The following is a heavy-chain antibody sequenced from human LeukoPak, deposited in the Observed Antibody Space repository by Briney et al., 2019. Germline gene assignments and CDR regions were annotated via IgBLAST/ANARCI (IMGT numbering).Heavy chain of an antibody. CDR1: GFTFSSFG. CDR2: ISTSSSYI. J-gene: IGHJ4*02. Sequence: GGSLRLSCAASGFTFSSFGMNWVRQAPGKGLEWVSSISTSSSYIYYADSLKGRFTISRDNAKNSLYLQMNSLRAEDTAVYYCARGKGATVYWGQGTLVTVSS. CDR3: ARGKGATVY. V-gene: IGHV3-21*01. D-gene: IGHD1-26*01.